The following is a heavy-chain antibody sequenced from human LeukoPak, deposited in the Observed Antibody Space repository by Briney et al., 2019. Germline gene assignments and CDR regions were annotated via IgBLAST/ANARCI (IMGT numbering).Heavy chain of an antibody. J-gene: IGHJ5*02. CDR3: AKDRRIAARPGDWFDP. CDR2: ISSSSSTI. CDR1: GFTFSSYS. Sequence: GGSLRLSCAASGFTFSSYSMNWVRQAPGKGLEWVSYISSSSSTIYYADSVKGRFTISRDNSKNTLYLQMNSLRAEDTAVYYCAKDRRIAARPGDWFDPWGQGTLVTVSS. D-gene: IGHD6-6*01. V-gene: IGHV3-48*01.